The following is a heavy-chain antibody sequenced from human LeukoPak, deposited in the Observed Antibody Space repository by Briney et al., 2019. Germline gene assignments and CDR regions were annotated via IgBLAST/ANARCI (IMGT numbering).Heavy chain of an antibody. Sequence: GGSLRLSCAASGCTFTDAWINWVRQAPGKGLEWVGRIKSKTDGGTTDYAAPVKGRFSISRDDSKNTVYLQMNSLKTEDTAVYHCTTYQTNGWFWGQGALVTVSS. V-gene: IGHV3-15*01. D-gene: IGHD6-19*01. CDR2: IKSKTDGGTT. CDR1: GCTFTDAW. J-gene: IGHJ4*02. CDR3: TTYQTNGWF.